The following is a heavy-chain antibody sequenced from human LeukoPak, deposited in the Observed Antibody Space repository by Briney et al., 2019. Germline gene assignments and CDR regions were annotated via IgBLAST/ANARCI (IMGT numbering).Heavy chain of an antibody. V-gene: IGHV1-69*05. J-gene: IGHJ4*02. D-gene: IGHD5-24*01. CDR3: ASGKGEMATIVY. CDR1: GGTFSSYA. Sequence: ASVKVSCKASGGTFSSYAISWVRQAPGQGLEWMGGIIPIFGTANYAQKFQGRVTITTDESTSTAYMELSSLRSEDTAVYHCASGKGEMATIVYWGQGTLVTVSS. CDR2: IIPIFGTA.